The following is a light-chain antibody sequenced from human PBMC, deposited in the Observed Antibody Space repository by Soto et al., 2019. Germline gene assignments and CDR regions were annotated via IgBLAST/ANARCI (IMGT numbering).Light chain of an antibody. CDR1: QSISSY. Sequence: IPMTQSPSSLSASLGDRVTITCRASQSISSYLNWYQHKPGKAPKLLIYAASSLQTGVPSRFSGSRSGTDFALTISSLQREDFATYYCQQTDTSPRTFGQGTKVDIK. CDR2: AAS. V-gene: IGKV1-39*01. CDR3: QQTDTSPRT. J-gene: IGKJ1*01.